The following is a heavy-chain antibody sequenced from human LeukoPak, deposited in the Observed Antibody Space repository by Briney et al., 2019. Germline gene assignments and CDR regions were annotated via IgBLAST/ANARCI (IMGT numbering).Heavy chain of an antibody. D-gene: IGHD3-10*01. V-gene: IGHV4-59*12. CDR3: ARVIWFGELSTFDY. CDR2: IYYSGST. Sequence: SETLTLTCTVSVGSISSYYWSWIRQPPGKGLEWIGYIYYSGSTNYNPSLKSRVTISVDTSKNQFSLKLSSVTAADTAVYYCARVIWFGELSTFDYWGQGTLVTVSS. CDR1: VGSISSYY. J-gene: IGHJ4*02.